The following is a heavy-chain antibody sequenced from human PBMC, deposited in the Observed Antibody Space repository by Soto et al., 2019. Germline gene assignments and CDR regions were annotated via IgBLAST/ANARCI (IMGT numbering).Heavy chain of an antibody. D-gene: IGHD2-15*01. V-gene: IGHV1-69*13. CDR3: AKDLEVVVVGGDNDYYYGMDV. CDR1: GGNFSSFA. J-gene: IGHJ6*02. Sequence: ASVKFSCKASGGNFSSFAISWLRHAPGQGIEWIGVIIPIFGTANYAQKFQGRVTITADESTSTFYMELSSLRSEYTGVYHCAKDLEVVVVGGDNDYYYGMDVWGQGTTVTVSS. CDR2: IIPIFGTA.